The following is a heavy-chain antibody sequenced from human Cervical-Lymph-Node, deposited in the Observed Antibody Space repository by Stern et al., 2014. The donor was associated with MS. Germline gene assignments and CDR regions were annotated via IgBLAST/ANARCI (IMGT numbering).Heavy chain of an antibody. V-gene: IGHV1-46*01. J-gene: IGHJ4*02. D-gene: IGHD4-17*01. CDR2: INPIGGRT. CDR1: GYTFSNYS. CDR3: ARPLPYAN. Sequence: VQLVESGAAVKKPGASVKLSCTASGYTFSNYSIHCVRQAPGPGLVWMGMINPIGGRTTYAQKFQGRVTMTRDTSTSTFYMELSSLRSEDTGYYYCARPLPYANWGQGTLVTVSS.